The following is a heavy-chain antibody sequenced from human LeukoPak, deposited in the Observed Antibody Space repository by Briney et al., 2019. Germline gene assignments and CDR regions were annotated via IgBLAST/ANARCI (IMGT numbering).Heavy chain of an antibody. CDR3: ARAAVAGTGDFDY. J-gene: IGHJ4*02. Sequence: GASVKVSCKASGYTFTSYYVHWVRQAPGQGLEWMGIINPNGGSTIYAQNFQGRVTMARDTSTSTVYMELSSLRSEDTAVYYCARAAVAGTGDFDYWGQGTLVTVSS. CDR2: INPNGGST. D-gene: IGHD6-19*01. V-gene: IGHV1-46*01. CDR1: GYTFTSYY.